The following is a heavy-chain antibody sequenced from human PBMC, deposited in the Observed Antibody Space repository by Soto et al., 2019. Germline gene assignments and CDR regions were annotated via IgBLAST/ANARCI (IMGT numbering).Heavy chain of an antibody. CDR1: GGSFRGYY. D-gene: IGHD3-22*01. CDR2: INHSGST. V-gene: IGHV4-34*01. Sequence: PSETLSLTCAVYGGSFRGYYWSWIRQPPGKGLEWVGEINHSGSTNYNPSLKSRVTISVAPSKNQFSLKRRCVAAAGTAVYYCARRRRYYASSGYYGPFWYWGQGTLVTVSS. J-gene: IGHJ4*02. CDR3: ARRRRYYASSGYYGPFWY.